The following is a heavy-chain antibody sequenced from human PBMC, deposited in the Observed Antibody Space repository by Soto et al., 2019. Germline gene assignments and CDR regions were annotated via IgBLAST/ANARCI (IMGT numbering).Heavy chain of an antibody. Sequence: QVQLVQSGAEVKKPGSSVKVSCKASGGTFSSYTISWVRQAPGQGLEWMGRIIPILGIANYAQKFQGRVTITADKIPSHAYKGVSSLRSEEPGGYYRAGGIAAGGYVRRFEYLRGPGTLVTVSS. J-gene: IGHJ4*02. CDR3: AGGIAAGGYVRRFEYL. CDR1: GGTFSSYT. D-gene: IGHD6-13*01. V-gene: IGHV1-69*02. CDR2: IIPILGIA.